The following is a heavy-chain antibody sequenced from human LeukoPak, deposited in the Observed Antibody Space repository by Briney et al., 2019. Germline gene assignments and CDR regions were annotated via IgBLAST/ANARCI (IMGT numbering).Heavy chain of an antibody. CDR1: GFTFGSYG. V-gene: IGHV3-30*02. J-gene: IGHJ4*02. Sequence: GGSLRLSCAASGFTFGSYGMHWVRQAPGKGLEWVAFIRYDGSNKYYADSVKGRFTISRDNSKNTLYLQMNSLRAEDTAVYYCAKVFCSGGSCHAGFYFDYWGQGTLVTVSS. D-gene: IGHD2-15*01. CDR2: IRYDGSNK. CDR3: AKVFCSGGSCHAGFYFDY.